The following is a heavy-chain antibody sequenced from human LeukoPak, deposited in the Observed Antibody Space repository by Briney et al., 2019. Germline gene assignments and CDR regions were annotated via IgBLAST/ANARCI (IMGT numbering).Heavy chain of an antibody. CDR3: ARAYGSGSYSPPDY. V-gene: IGHV1-8*01. D-gene: IGHD3-10*01. CDR1: GYTFTSYD. CDR2: INPNSGNT. Sequence: GASVKVSCKASGYTFTSYDINWVRQATGQGLEWMGWINPNSGNTGYAQKFQGRVTMTRNTSISTAYMELSSLRSEDTAVYYCARAYGSGSYSPPDYWGQGTLVTVSS. J-gene: IGHJ4*02.